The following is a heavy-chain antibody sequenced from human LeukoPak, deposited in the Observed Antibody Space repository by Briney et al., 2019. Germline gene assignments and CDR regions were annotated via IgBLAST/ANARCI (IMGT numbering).Heavy chain of an antibody. CDR2: INSSSKII. D-gene: IGHD4-17*01. V-gene: IGHV3-48*02. Sequence: GGSLRLSCAASGFTFSSYNMNWVRQAPGKGLEWVSYINSSSKIIRYADSLKGRFTISRDNAKNSLFLQMNSLRDEDAAVYYCARPVSYGDFAVDYWGQGTLVTVSS. CDR1: GFTFSSYN. CDR3: ARPVSYGDFAVDY. J-gene: IGHJ4*02.